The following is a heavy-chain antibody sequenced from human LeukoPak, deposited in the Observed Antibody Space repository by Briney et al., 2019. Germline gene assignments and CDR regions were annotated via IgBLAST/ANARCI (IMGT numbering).Heavy chain of an antibody. V-gene: IGHV1-2*06. CDR3: AKAKTIVGTFGFDY. Sequence: ASVKVSCKASGYTFTDYYMHWVRQAPGQGLEWVGRINPNSGGTNYAQKFQGRVTMTRDTSISTAYMELTRLTSDDTAVYYCAKAKTIVGTFGFDYWGQGTLVTGSS. CDR1: GYTFTDYY. D-gene: IGHD2/OR15-2a*01. J-gene: IGHJ4*02. CDR2: INPNSGGT.